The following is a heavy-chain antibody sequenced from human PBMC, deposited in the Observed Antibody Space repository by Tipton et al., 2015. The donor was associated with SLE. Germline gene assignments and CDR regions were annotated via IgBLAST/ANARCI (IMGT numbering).Heavy chain of an antibody. CDR3: ARHATEVTGGDY. CDR2: IYTGGTT. Sequence: LSLTCTVSGDSISSGNYYWSWIRQPAGKGLEWIGHIYTGGTTNHNPSLRSRVTISVDMSKNQFSLRLTSVTAADTAVYYCARHATEVTGGDYWGQGTLVTVSS. D-gene: IGHD2-8*02. V-gene: IGHV4-61*09. J-gene: IGHJ4*02. CDR1: GDSISSGNYY.